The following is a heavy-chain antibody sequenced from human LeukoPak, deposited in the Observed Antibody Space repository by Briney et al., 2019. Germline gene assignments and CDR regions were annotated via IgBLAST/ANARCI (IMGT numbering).Heavy chain of an antibody. CDR1: GFTFSSYA. D-gene: IGHD5-12*01. J-gene: IGHJ4*02. CDR3: AKDLHSGYDYFDY. CDR2: VTGGGTTT. V-gene: IGHV3-23*01. Sequence: GGSLRLSCAASGFTFSSYAMSWVRQAPGKGLEWVSAVTGGGTTTSYADSVKGRLTISRDNSKNTLYLQMNSLRAEDTAVYYCAKDLHSGYDYFDYWGQGTLVTVSS.